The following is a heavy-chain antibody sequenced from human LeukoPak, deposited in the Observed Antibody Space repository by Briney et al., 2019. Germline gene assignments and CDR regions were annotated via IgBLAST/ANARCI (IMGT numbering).Heavy chain of an antibody. J-gene: IGHJ4*02. V-gene: IGHV4-59*12. CDR3: ARGAFGDLVVSVQWGYYFDQ. Sequence: PSETLSLTCTVSGGSISSYYWSWIRQPPGKGLEWIGYIYYSGSTNYNPSLKSRVTISIDTSQNQFSLKLNSVTAADTAVYYCARGAFGDLVVSVQWGYYFDQWGQGTLVTVSS. D-gene: IGHD3-10*01. CDR2: IYYSGST. CDR1: GGSISSYY.